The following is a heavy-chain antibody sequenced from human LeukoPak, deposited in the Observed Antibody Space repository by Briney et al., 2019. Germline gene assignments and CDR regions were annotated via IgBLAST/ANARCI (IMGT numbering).Heavy chain of an antibody. Sequence: PSETLSLTCTVSGGSISSYYWSWIRQPAGKGLEWIGRIYTSGSTNYNPSLKSRVTMSVDTSKNQFSLKLSSVTAADTAVYYCARVSPYYYDSSGYWSETFDYWGQGTLVTVSS. J-gene: IGHJ4*02. D-gene: IGHD3-22*01. V-gene: IGHV4-4*07. CDR3: ARVSPYYYDSSGYWSETFDY. CDR2: IYTSGST. CDR1: GGSISSYY.